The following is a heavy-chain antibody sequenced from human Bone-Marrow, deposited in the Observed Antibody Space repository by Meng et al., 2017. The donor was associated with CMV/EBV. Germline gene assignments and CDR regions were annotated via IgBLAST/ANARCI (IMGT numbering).Heavy chain of an antibody. CDR3: VKDYDLLDGMDL. D-gene: IGHD3-3*01. Sequence: GGSLRLSCAASGFTFSSYAMSWVRQAPGKGLEWVSAKGGSGESTYYADSVKGRFTISRDNSKNTLNRQMRSLRAGDTAFYYAVKDYDLLDGMDLWGQGTKVTFYS. CDR1: GFTFSSYA. J-gene: IGHJ6*02. V-gene: IGHV3-23*01. CDR2: KGGSGEST.